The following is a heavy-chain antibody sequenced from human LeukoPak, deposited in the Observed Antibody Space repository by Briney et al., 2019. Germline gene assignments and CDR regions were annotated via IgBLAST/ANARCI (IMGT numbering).Heavy chain of an antibody. J-gene: IGHJ4*02. D-gene: IGHD6-13*01. CDR2: ISGSGGST. V-gene: IGHV3-23*01. CDR1: GLTFSSYA. CDR3: ARDSGAAGTLY. Sequence: GGSLRLSCAASGLTFSSYAMSWVRQAPGKGLEWVSAISGSGGSTYYADSVKGRFTISRDNSKNTLYLQMNSLRAEDTAVYYCARDSGAAGTLYWGQGTLVTVSS.